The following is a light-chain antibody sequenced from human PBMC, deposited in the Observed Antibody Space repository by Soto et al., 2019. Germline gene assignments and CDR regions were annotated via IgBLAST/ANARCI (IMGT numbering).Light chain of an antibody. CDR2: GAS. CDR3: QQYHSSPPWT. Sequence: DIRMTQSPSSLSASVGYRVTITCRASQSISTYLSWYQQKPGKVPKLLIYGASSLQTGVPSRFSGSGSGTEFIFTISSLQPEDFATYYCQQYHSSPPWTFGQGTKV. V-gene: IGKV1-39*01. J-gene: IGKJ1*01. CDR1: QSISTY.